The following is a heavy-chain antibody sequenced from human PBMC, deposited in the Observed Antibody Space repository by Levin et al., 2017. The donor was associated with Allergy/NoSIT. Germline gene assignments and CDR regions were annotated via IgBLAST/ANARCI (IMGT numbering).Heavy chain of an antibody. Sequence: GGSLRLSCAASGFTFDDYAMHWVRQAPGKGLEWVSGISWNSGSIGYADSVKGRFTISRDNAKNSLYLQMNSLRAEDTAFYYCAKDPNYDMSNWFDPWGQGTLVTVSS. CDR2: ISWNSGSI. J-gene: IGHJ5*02. V-gene: IGHV3-9*01. CDR3: AKDPNYDMSNWFDP. D-gene: IGHD3-9*01. CDR1: GFTFDDYA.